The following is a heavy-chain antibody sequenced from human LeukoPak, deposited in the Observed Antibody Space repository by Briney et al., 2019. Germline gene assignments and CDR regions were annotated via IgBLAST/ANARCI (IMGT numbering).Heavy chain of an antibody. CDR1: GFAVSSNY. CDR3: AKVKGWYGEGYFDY. D-gene: IGHD3-10*01. Sequence: GGSLRLSCAASGFAVSSNYMSWVRQAPGKGLEWVSVIYRDAKTYYADSVKGRFTISRDISKNTLFLQMTSLRAEDTALYYCAKVKGWYGEGYFDYWGQGTLVTVSS. V-gene: IGHV3-53*05. J-gene: IGHJ4*02. CDR2: IYRDAKT.